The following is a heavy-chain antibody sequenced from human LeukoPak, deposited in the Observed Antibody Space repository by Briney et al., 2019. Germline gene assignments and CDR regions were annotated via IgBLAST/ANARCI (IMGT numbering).Heavy chain of an antibody. D-gene: IGHD4-17*01. CDR2: INPDGGNK. J-gene: IGHJ4*02. V-gene: IGHV3-7*03. Sequence: PGGSLRLSCVASGFSFSSHWMTWVRQAPGKGLEWVGNINPDGGNKFYVDSVKGRFTMSRDNSRNSLFLKMVSLRTEDTAVYYCARLKGTTSVFDYWGQGTLVTVSS. CDR3: ARLKGTTSVFDY. CDR1: GFSFSSHW.